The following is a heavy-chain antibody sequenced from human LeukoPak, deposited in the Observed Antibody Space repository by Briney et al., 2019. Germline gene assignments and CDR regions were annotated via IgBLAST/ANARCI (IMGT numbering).Heavy chain of an antibody. J-gene: IGHJ4*02. V-gene: IGHV4-39*01. D-gene: IGHD3-10*01. Sequence: SETLSLTCTVSGGSISSDNYYWGWIRQPPGNGLEWIGSIYYSGTTYYNPSLKSRVTISVDTYKTQFSLKLSSVTAADTALYYCAKHYMGSSYNHGLDCWGQGTLVTVSS. CDR1: GGSISSDNYY. CDR2: IYYSGTT. CDR3: AKHYMGSSYNHGLDC.